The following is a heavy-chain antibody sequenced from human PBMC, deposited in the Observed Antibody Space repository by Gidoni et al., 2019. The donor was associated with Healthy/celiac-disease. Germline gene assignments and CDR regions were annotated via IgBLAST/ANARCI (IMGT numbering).Heavy chain of an antibody. D-gene: IGHD1-26*01. CDR2: IYYSGRT. V-gene: IGHV4-59*01. CDR1: GGSIISYY. CDR3: ASFSSGSYFRSFDY. Sequence: QVQLQESGPGLVKPWETLSLYCTVSGGSIISYYWSWIRQPPWQGLEWIGYIYYSGRTHYNPSLKSRVTISVDTSKNQFSLKLSSVTAADTAVYYCASFSSGSYFRSFDYWGQGTLVTVSS. J-gene: IGHJ4*02.